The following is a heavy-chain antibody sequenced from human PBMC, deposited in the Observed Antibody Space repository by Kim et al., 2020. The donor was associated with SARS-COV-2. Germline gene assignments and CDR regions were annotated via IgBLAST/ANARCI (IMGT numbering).Heavy chain of an antibody. CDR2: MNPNSGNT. D-gene: IGHD3-3*01. J-gene: IGHJ4*02. CDR3: ARADGVSYYDFWSGYYYYDY. V-gene: IGHV1-8*01. CDR1: GYTFTSYD. Sequence: ASVKVSCKASGYTFTSYDINWVRQATGQGLEWMGWMNPNSGNTGYAQKFQGRVTTTRNTSISTAYMELSSLRSEDTAVYYCARADGVSYYDFWSGYYYYDYWGQGTLVTVSS.